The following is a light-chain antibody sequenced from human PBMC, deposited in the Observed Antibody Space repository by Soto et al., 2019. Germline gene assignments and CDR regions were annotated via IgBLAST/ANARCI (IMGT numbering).Light chain of an antibody. Sequence: DIQMTQSPSTLSGSVGDRVTITCRASQTISSWLAWYQQKPGKAPKLMIYKASTLKSGVPSRFSGSGSGTEFPITISSLQPDDFETYYCQNYNSYSEALGQGT. CDR3: QNYNSYSEA. CDR2: KAS. V-gene: IGKV1-5*03. CDR1: QTISSW. J-gene: IGKJ5*01.